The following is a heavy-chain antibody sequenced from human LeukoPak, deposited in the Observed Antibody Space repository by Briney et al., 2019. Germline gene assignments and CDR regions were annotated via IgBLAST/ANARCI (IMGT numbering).Heavy chain of an antibody. CDR2: IKPNSGGT. V-gene: IGHV1-2*02. J-gene: IGHJ4*02. CDR3: ARISPASAGY. CDR1: VYTFTRYY. Sequence: ASVKVSSTASVYTFTRYYMHWVRQAPGQGLEWRGWIKPNSGGTNYAQKFQGRVTMTRDTSISTAYMELSRLRSDDTAVYYCARISPASAGYWGQGTLVTVSS.